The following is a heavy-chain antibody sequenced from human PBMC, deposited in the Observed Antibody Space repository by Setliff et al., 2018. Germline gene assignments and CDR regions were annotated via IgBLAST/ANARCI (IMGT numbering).Heavy chain of an antibody. Sequence: ASVKVSCKASGYTFNNYGIIWVRQAPGQGPEWMGWISAYSGETNYAQIFQGRVTMTTDTPASTAYMELRSLTSDDTAVYYCARGQTLRHFDWPTAFDYWGLGTLVTVSS. CDR2: ISAYSGET. CDR1: GYTFNNYG. V-gene: IGHV1-18*01. J-gene: IGHJ4*02. CDR3: ARGQTLRHFDWPTAFDY. D-gene: IGHD3-9*01.